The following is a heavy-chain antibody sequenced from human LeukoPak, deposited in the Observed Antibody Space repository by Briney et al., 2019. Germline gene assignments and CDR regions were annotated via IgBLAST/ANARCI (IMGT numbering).Heavy chain of an antibody. D-gene: IGHD1-26*01. V-gene: IGHV3-7*01. J-gene: IGHJ4*02. CDR1: GFTFSSYW. CDR2: IKEDGSEK. Sequence: AGGSLRLSCAASGFTFSSYWMTWVRQAPGKGLEWVANIKEDGSEKYYVDSVKGRFTISRDIAKNSLYLQMNSLRAEDTAVYYCARIVGATTFDYWGQGTLVTVSS. CDR3: ARIVGATTFDY.